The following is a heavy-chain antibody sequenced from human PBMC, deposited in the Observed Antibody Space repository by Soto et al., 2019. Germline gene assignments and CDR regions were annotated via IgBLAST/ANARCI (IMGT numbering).Heavy chain of an antibody. D-gene: IGHD6-13*01. V-gene: IGHV3-30-3*01. CDR1: RFTFSNYA. CDR2: ISHDGSEK. Sequence: GGSLRLSCAASRFTFSNYAMDWVRQAPGKGLEWVAVISHDGSEKYYGDSVKGRFTISRDNPKNTVYLQMNSLRPEDTAVYYCARAAAYFYHYYYAMDVWGHGTAVTVSS. J-gene: IGHJ6*02. CDR3: ARAAAYFYHYYYAMDV.